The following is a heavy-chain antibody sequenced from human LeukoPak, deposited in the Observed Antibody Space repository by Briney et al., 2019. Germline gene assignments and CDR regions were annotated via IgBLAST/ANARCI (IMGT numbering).Heavy chain of an antibody. Sequence: GGSLRLSCAASGFTFKTYGMHWVRQAPGKGLEWVALIWYDGSENYYADSVEGRFTISRDNSKNTLYLQMNNLRAEDTALYYCARDTADGGKSGYYFDYWGQGTLVTVSS. J-gene: IGHJ4*02. V-gene: IGHV3-33*01. CDR2: IWYDGSEN. D-gene: IGHD4-23*01. CDR3: ARDTADGGKSGYYFDY. CDR1: GFTFKTYG.